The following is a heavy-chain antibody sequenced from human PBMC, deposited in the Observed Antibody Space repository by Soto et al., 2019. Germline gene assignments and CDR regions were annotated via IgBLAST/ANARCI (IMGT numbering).Heavy chain of an antibody. V-gene: IGHV3-48*01. J-gene: IGHJ4*02. D-gene: IGHD6-6*01. CDR1: GFTFSSYS. CDR3: ARSVAARGFDS. Sequence: EVQLVESGGGLGQPGGSLRLSCAACGFTFSSYSMNWVRQAPGKGLEWVSYISIRGTMYDADSVNGRFSISRDNAKNSLYLQMNSLRAEDTAVYYCARSVAARGFDSWGQGTLVTVSS. CDR2: ISIRGTM.